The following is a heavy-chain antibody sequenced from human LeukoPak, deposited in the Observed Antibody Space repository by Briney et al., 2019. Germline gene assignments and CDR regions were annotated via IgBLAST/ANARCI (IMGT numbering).Heavy chain of an antibody. CDR2: ISGSGGST. D-gene: IGHD2-21*02. V-gene: IGHV3-23*01. CDR3: AKYMGLVVTTYFDY. J-gene: IGHJ4*02. Sequence: GGSLRLSCAASGFTFSSYAMSWVRQAPGKGLGWVSAISGSGGSTYYADSVKGRFTISRDNSKNTLDLQMNSLRAEDTAVYYCAKYMGLVVTTYFDYWGQGTLVTVSS. CDR1: GFTFSSYA.